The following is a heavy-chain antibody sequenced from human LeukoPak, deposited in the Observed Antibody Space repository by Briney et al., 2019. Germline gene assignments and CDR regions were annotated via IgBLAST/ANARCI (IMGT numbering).Heavy chain of an antibody. CDR2: INHSGST. D-gene: IGHD3-16*01. CDR3: ARARGGY. V-gene: IGHV4-34*01. CDR1: GGSFSGYY. Sequence: SESLSLTCAVYGGSFSGYYWSWIRQPPGKGLEWIGEINHSGSTNYNPSLKSRVTISVDTSKNQVSLKLSSVTAADTAVYYCARARGGYWGQGTLVTVSS. J-gene: IGHJ4*02.